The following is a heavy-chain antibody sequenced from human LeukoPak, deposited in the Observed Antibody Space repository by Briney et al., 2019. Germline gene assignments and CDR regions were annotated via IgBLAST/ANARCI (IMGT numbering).Heavy chain of an antibody. V-gene: IGHV1-46*01. D-gene: IGHD2-2*02. J-gene: IGHJ6*04. CDR2: INPSGGST. CDR3: ASGGLYCSSTSCYNRRIMDV. Sequence: GASVKVSCKASGYTFTSYYMHWVRQAHGQGLEWMGIINPSGGSTSYAQKFQGRVTMTRDTSTSTVYMELSSLRSEDTAVYYCASGGLYCSSTSCYNRRIMDVWGKGTTVTVSS. CDR1: GYTFTSYY.